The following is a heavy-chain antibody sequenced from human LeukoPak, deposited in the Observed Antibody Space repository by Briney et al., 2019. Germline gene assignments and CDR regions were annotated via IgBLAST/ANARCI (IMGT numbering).Heavy chain of an antibody. CDR2: IASDGSST. CDR3: ATSSRYDY. CDR1: GFTFSSYW. J-gene: IGHJ4*02. Sequence: PGGSLRLSCAASGFTFSSYWMNWVRQAPGKGLVWVSRIASDGSSTTYADSVKGRFSISRDNAKNTLYLQMNSLRAEDTAVYYCATSSRYDYWGQGTLVTVSS. V-gene: IGHV3-74*01. D-gene: IGHD3-9*01.